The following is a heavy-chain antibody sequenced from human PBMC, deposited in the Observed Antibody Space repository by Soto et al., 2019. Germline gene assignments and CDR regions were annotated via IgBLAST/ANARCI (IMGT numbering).Heavy chain of an antibody. V-gene: IGHV4-61*01. CDR2: IYYSGST. CDR3: ARDFRLSPYYYYGMDV. D-gene: IGHD3-16*02. Sequence: SETLSLTCTVSCGSVSSGSYYWSWIRQPPGKGLEWIGYIYYSGSTNYNPSLKSRVTISVDTSKNQFSLKLSSVTAADTAVYYCARDFRLSPYYYYGMDVWGQGTTVTVSS. J-gene: IGHJ6*02. CDR1: CGSVSSGSYY.